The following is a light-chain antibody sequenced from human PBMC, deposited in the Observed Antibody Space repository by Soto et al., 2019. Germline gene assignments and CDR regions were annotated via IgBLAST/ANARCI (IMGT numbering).Light chain of an antibody. CDR3: QQYGGSTRT. J-gene: IGKJ1*01. CDR2: GAS. V-gene: IGKV3-20*01. Sequence: EIVMTQSPATLSVSPGERATLSCRASQSVTTQLAWYQQKPGQAPRLIIHGASSRATGVPDRITGSGSGTDFTLSISRLEPEDFAVYYCQQYGGSTRTFGQGTKVEIK. CDR1: QSVTTQ.